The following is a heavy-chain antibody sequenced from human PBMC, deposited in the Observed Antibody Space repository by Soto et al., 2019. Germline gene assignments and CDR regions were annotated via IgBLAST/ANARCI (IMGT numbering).Heavy chain of an antibody. V-gene: IGHV1-18*04. Sequence: ASVKVSCKASGYTFANHGLTWVRQAPGQGLEWVGWIVTYSSHTKRRQKAPGRVTMTTATSTITAYMELRSLRSYDTAVDYCARDRLRWTARKNKGYKYGLDVWGQGTTVTVSS. CDR3: ARDRLRWTARKNKGYKYGLDV. CDR1: GYTFANHG. CDR2: IVTYSSHT. J-gene: IGHJ6*02. D-gene: IGHD5-18*01.